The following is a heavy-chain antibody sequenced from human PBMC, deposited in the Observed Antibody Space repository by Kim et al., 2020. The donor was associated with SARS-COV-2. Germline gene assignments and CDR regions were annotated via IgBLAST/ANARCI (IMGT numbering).Heavy chain of an antibody. CDR1: GGSISSYY. Sequence: SETLSLTCTVSGGSISSYYWSWIRQPPGKGLEWIGCIYYSGSTNYNPSLKSRVTISVDTSKNQFSLKLSSVTAADTAVYYCARSPRIMITFGGVIGPLDYWGRGTLVTVSS. J-gene: IGHJ4*02. V-gene: IGHV4-59*01. CDR2: IYYSGST. CDR3: ARSPRIMITFGGVIGPLDY. D-gene: IGHD3-16*02.